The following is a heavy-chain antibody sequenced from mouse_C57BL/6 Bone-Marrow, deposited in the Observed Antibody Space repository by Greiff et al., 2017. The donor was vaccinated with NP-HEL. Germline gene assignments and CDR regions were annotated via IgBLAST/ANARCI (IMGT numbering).Heavy chain of an antibody. J-gene: IGHJ1*03. CDR3: ARGYYAYWYFDV. Sequence: VKLVESGPELVKPGASVKISCKASGYAFSSSWMNWVKQRPGKGLEWIGRIYPGDGDTNYNGKFKGKATLTADKSSSTAYMQLSSLTSEDSAVYFCARGYYAYWYFDVWGTGTTVTVSS. CDR1: GYAFSSSW. V-gene: IGHV1-82*01. CDR2: IYPGDGDT. D-gene: IGHD1-1*02.